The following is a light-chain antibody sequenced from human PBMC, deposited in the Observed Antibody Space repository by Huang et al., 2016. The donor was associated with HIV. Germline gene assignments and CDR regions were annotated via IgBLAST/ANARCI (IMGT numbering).Light chain of an antibody. Sequence: EIVLTQSPVTLCLSPGDRATISCRASQSIGTYLAWYQQKSGQAPRLLIYDVSNRAAGGPARFSASGSETDFTLTIASLDPDDFAIYHCQQRSKWPLTFGGGTKVEMK. CDR2: DVS. J-gene: IGKJ4*01. CDR1: QSIGTY. CDR3: QQRSKWPLT. V-gene: IGKV3-11*01.